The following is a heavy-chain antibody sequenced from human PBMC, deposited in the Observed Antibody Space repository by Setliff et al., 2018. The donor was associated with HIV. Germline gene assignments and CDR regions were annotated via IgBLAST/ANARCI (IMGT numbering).Heavy chain of an antibody. CDR1: GYTFTTYG. V-gene: IGHV1-3*01. Sequence: ASVKVSCKASGYTFTTYGMNWVRQAPGQGLEWMGWINAGNCNTKYSQKFQGRVTITRATSASTASMELSSLRSEDTAVYYCARDQALEMATKWGQGTLVTVSS. D-gene: IGHD5-12*01. J-gene: IGHJ4*02. CDR3: ARDQALEMATK. CDR2: INAGNCNT.